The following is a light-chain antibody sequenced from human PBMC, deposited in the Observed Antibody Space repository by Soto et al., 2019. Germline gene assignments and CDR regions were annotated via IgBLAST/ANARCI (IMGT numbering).Light chain of an antibody. V-gene: IGKV1-5*03. J-gene: IGKJ1*01. CDR3: QQYNSYSWT. CDR1: QSISSW. CDR2: KAS. Sequence: PSTLSASVGDRVTITCRASQSISSWLAWYQQRPGKAPKLLIYKASSLESGVPSRFSGSGSGTEFTLTISSLQPDDFATYYCQQYNSYSWTFGQGTKVDIK.